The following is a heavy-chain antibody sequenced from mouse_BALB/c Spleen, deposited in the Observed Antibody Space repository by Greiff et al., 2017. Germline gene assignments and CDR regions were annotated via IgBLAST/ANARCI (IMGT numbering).Heavy chain of an antibody. D-gene: IGHD4-1*01. Sequence: ESGPGLVKPSQSLSLTCSVTGYSITSGYYWNWIRQFPGNKLEWMGYISYDGSNNYNPSLKNRISITRDTSKNQFFLKLNSVTTEDTATYYCARGGTRWYFDVWGAGTTVTVSS. CDR2: ISYDGSN. CDR1: GYSITSGYY. J-gene: IGHJ1*01. V-gene: IGHV3-6*02. CDR3: ARGGTRWYFDV.